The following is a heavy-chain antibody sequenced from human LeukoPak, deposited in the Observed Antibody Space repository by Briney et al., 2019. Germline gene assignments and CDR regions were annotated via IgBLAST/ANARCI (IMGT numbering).Heavy chain of an antibody. D-gene: IGHD5-24*01. CDR1: GFTFRSYE. V-gene: IGHV3-48*03. CDR2: ISGGGEST. J-gene: IGHJ4*02. Sequence: GGSLRLSCAASGFTFRSYEMNWVRHASGRGLEWVSHISGGGESTVYPDAVKGRFIISRDNTKNPLYLQMNSLRVEDTGVYYCARRSGRRYEYWGQGVLVTVSP. CDR3: ARRSGRRYEY.